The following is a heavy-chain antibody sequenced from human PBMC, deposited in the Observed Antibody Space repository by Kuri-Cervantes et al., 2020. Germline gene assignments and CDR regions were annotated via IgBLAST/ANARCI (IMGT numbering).Heavy chain of an antibody. CDR3: ARVERGWFDP. Sequence: GESLKISCAASGFTFNNYAMGWVRQAPGKGLEWVSVISGSGVSGTGGGAYYPDSVKGRFTISRDNSKNTLYLQMNSLRAEDTAVYYCARVERGWFDPWGQGTLVTVSS. CDR2: ISGSGVSGTGGGA. J-gene: IGHJ5*02. V-gene: IGHV3-23*01. CDR1: GFTFNNYA. D-gene: IGHD1-1*01.